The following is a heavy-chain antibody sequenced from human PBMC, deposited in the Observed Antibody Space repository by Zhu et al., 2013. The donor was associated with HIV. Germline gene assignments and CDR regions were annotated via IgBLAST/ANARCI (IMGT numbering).Heavy chain of an antibody. J-gene: IGHJ4*02. D-gene: IGHD5-12*01. CDR2: ISWNSGSI. Sequence: EVQLVESGGGLVQPGRSLRLSCAASGFTFDDYAMHWVRQAPGKGLEWVSGISWNSGSIGYADSVKGRFTISRDNAKNSLYLQMNSLRAEDTALYYCAKDILYSGYANFDYWGQGTLVTVSS. CDR3: AKDILYSGYANFDY. V-gene: IGHV3-9*01. CDR1: GFTFDDYA.